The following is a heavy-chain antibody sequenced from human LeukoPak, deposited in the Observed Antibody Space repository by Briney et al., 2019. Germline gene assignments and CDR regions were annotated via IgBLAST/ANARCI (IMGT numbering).Heavy chain of an antibody. D-gene: IGHD3-3*01. Sequence: SVKVSCKASGGTFSSYAISWVRQAPGQGLEWMGGIIPIFGTANYAQKFHGRVTITADKSTSTAYMELSSLRSEDAAVYYCAREGYIFGFDPWGQGTLVTVSS. CDR3: AREGYIFGFDP. CDR1: GGTFSSYA. J-gene: IGHJ5*02. V-gene: IGHV1-69*06. CDR2: IIPIFGTA.